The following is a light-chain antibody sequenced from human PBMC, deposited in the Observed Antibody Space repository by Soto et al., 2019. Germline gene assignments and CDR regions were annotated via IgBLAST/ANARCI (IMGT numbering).Light chain of an antibody. J-gene: IGLJ1*01. V-gene: IGLV2-14*01. Sequence: QSALTQPASVSGSPGQSITISCTGTSSDVGGYNYVSWYQQHPGKAPKLMIYEVSNRPSGVSNRFSGSKSGNTASLTISGLQAEDEAEYYCSSYTSSTFYVFGTGTKVT. CDR1: SSDVGGYNY. CDR3: SSYTSSTFYV. CDR2: EVS.